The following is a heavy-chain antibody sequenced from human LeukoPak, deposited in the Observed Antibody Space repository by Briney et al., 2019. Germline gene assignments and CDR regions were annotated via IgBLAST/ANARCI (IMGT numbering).Heavy chain of an antibody. CDR1: GDSISSYY. D-gene: IGHD6-19*01. V-gene: IGHV4-59*08. J-gene: IGHJ4*02. CDR3: ARLQQWLPADY. CDR2: ISYSGST. Sequence: SETLSLTCTVSGDSISSYYWSWIRQPPGKGLEWVGYISYSGSTNYNPSLKSRVTISVDTSKNQFSLKLSSVTAADTAVYYCARLQQWLPADYWGQGTLVTVSS.